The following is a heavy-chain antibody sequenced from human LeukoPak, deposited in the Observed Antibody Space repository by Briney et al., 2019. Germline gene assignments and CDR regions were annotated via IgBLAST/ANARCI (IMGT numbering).Heavy chain of an antibody. Sequence: TGGSLRLSCAASGFTFSSYGMHWVRQAPGKGLEWVAVIWYDGSNKYYADSVKGRFTISRDNSKNTLYLQMNSLRAEDTAVYYCARRGWNDAFDIWGQGTMVTVSS. D-gene: IGHD1-1*01. CDR2: IWYDGSNK. V-gene: IGHV3-33*01. CDR3: ARRGWNDAFDI. J-gene: IGHJ3*02. CDR1: GFTFSSYG.